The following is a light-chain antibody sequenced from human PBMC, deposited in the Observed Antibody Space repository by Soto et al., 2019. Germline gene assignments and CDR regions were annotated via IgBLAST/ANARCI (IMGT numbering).Light chain of an antibody. V-gene: IGKV1-39*01. CDR2: AAS. CDR1: QSISNY. CDR3: QQSYSAQYT. Sequence: DIQMTQSPSSLSASVGDRVTITCRASQSISNYLNWYQQKPGKAPRLLIYAASSLQSGVPSRFSGSGSGTDFTVSISSVQPEDFSAYFCQQSYSAQYTFGQGTKLEIK. J-gene: IGKJ2*01.